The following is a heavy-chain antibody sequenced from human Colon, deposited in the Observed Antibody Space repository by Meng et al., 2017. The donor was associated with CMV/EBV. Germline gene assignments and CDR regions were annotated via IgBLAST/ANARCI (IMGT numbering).Heavy chain of an antibody. CDR3: AKDWTQDGLFTFDF. D-gene: IGHD1-1*01. CDR2: IYQVGRQ. V-gene: IGHV3-23*03. Sequence: GESLKISCSASGFTFSAFSMNWVRQTPSKGLEWVSIIYQVGRQFYADSVKGRFTISRDNSRDTVYLQMADLRADDTATYFCAKDWTQDGLFTFDFWGRGTVVTVSS. CDR1: GFTFSAFS. J-gene: IGHJ4*02.